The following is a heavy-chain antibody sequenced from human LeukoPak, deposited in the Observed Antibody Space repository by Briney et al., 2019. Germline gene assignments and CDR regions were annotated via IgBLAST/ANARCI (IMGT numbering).Heavy chain of an antibody. D-gene: IGHD3-22*01. CDR3: AKGISYYYDSSGYFDY. CDR2: ISGSGGST. CDR1: GFTFSSYA. Sequence: GGSLRLSCAASGFTFSSYAMSWVRQAPGKGLEWVSAISGSGGSTYYADSVKGRFTISRDNSKNTLYLQMNSLRAEDTAVYYCAKGISYYYDSSGYFDYWGQGTLVTVSS. V-gene: IGHV3-23*01. J-gene: IGHJ4*02.